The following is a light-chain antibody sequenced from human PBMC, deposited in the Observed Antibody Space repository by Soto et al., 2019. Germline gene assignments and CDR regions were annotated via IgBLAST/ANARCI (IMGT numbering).Light chain of an antibody. CDR2: RNN. Sequence: QSVLTQPPSASGTPGQRVTISCSGSSSNIGTNYVYWYLQLPGTAPKLLIYRNNQRPSGVPDRFSGSKSGTSASLAISGLRSEDAADYYCAAWDDSLSGQVFGGGTKVTVL. V-gene: IGLV1-47*01. CDR1: SSNIGTNY. J-gene: IGLJ2*01. CDR3: AAWDDSLSGQV.